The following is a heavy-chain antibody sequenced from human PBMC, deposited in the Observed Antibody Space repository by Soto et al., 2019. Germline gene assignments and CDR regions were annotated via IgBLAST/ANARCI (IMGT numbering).Heavy chain of an antibody. V-gene: IGHV3-48*01. Sequence: EVQLVESGGGLVQPGGSLRLSCAASGFTFSSYSMNWVRQAPGKGLEWVSYISSSSSTIYYADSVKGRFTISRDNAKNSLYLQMNSLRAEDTAVYYCARDIGGGFGELLGHYYFDYWGQGTLVTVSS. CDR2: ISSSSSTI. CDR3: ARDIGGGFGELLGHYYFDY. J-gene: IGHJ4*02. D-gene: IGHD3-10*01. CDR1: GFTFSSYS.